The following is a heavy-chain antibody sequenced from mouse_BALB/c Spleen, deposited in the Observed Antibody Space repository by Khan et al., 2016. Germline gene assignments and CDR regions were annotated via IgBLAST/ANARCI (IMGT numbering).Heavy chain of an antibody. CDR2: KNTETGEP. J-gene: IGHJ1*01. V-gene: IGHV9-2-1*01. Sequence: QIQLVQSGPELKKPGETVKISCKASGYTFTDYSMHWVKQAPGKGLKWMGWKNTETGEPTYADDFKGRFAFSLETSASTAYLQINNLKNEDTATYLCGRRVRWYFDVWDAGTTVTVSS. CDR3: GRRVRWYFDV. D-gene: IGHD2-14*01. CDR1: GYTFTDYS.